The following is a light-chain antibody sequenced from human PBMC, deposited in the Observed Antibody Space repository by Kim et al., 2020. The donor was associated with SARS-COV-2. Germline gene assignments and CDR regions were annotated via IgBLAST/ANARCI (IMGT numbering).Light chain of an antibody. CDR2: GAS. V-gene: IGKV3-20*01. CDR1: QSVSSSY. Sequence: DIVLTQSPGTLSLSPGERATLSCRASQSVSSSYLGWYQQKPGQPPRLLIFGASSRAVGVPARFSVSGSGTDFTLIISRLEPEDFAVYYCQLYGDSPSLTFGGGTKLEIK. J-gene: IGKJ4*01. CDR3: QLYGDSPSLT.